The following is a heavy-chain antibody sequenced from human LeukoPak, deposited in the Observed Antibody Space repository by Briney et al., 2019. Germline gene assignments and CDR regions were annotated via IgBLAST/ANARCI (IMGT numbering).Heavy chain of an antibody. CDR3: ARDYDGSLFHY. J-gene: IGHJ4*02. V-gene: IGHV4-31*03. D-gene: IGHD3-22*01. CDR1: GGSISSGGYY. CDR2: IYYSGST. Sequence: SETLSLTCTVSGGSISSGGYYWSWIRQHPGKGLEWIGYIYYSGSTYYNPSLKSRVTISVDTSKNQFSLKLSSVTAADTAVYYCARDYDGSLFHYWGQGTLVTVSS.